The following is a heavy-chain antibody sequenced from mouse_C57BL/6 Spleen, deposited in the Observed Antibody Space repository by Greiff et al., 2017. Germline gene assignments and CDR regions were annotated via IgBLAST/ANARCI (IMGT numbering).Heavy chain of an antibody. J-gene: IGHJ4*01. V-gene: IGHV1-42*01. CDR1: GYSFTGYY. D-gene: IGHD2-3*01. CDR3: ARWLLRTFYAMDY. Sequence: VQLQQSGPELVKPGASVKISCKASGYSFTGYYMNWVKQSPEKSLEWIGEINPSTGGTTSNQKFKAKATLTVDKSSSTAYMQLKSLTSEDSAVYYCARWLLRTFYAMDYWGPGTSVTVSS. CDR2: INPSTGGT.